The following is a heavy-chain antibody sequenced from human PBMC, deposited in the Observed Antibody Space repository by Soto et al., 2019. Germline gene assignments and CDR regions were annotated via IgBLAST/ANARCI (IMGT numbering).Heavy chain of an antibody. Sequence: QVQLQESGPGLVKPSQTLSLTCTVSGGSISSGGYYWSWIRQHPGKGLEWIGYIYYSGSTYYNPSLKSRGNMSVDTSENQFSLRLSSVTAADTAVYYCARKDSGYADYMDVWGKGTTVTVSS. CDR2: IYYSGST. CDR3: ARKDSGYADYMDV. V-gene: IGHV4-31*03. D-gene: IGHD5-12*01. J-gene: IGHJ6*03. CDR1: GGSISSGGYY.